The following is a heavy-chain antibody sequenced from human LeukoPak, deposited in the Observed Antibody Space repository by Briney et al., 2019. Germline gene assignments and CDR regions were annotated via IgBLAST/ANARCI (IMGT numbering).Heavy chain of an antibody. CDR2: MNPNSGNT. D-gene: IGHD2-8*01. Sequence: GASVKVSFKASGYTFTSYDINWVRQATGQGLEWMGWMNPNSGNTGYAQKFQGRVTMTRNTSISTAYMELSSLRSEDTAVYYCARVGIYCTNGVCYDLPDYWGQGTLVTVSS. CDR3: ARVGIYCTNGVCYDLPDY. V-gene: IGHV1-8*01. J-gene: IGHJ4*02. CDR1: GYTFTSYD.